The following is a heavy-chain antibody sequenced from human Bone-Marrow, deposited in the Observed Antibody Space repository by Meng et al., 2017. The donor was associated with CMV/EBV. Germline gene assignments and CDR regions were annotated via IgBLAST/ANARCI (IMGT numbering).Heavy chain of an antibody. V-gene: IGHV3-23*01. D-gene: IGHD6-6*01. CDR1: GFTVSSNY. Sequence: GGSLRLSCAASGFTVSSNYMSWVRQAPGKGLEWVSAISGSGGSTYYADSVKGRFTISRDNSKNTLYLQMNSLRAEDTAVYYCAKGSSPLLRYYFDYWGQGTRVTVSS. J-gene: IGHJ4*02. CDR3: AKGSSPLLRYYFDY. CDR2: ISGSGGST.